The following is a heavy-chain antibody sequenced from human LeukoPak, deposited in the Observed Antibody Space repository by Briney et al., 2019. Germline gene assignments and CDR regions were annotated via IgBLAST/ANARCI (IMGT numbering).Heavy chain of an antibody. D-gene: IGHD3-16*02. CDR2: ISASGGST. V-gene: IGHV3-23*01. CDR1: GFTVSSYA. J-gene: IGHJ4*02. CDR3: ARDFELSH. Sequence: GGSLRLSCAASGFTVSSYAMSWVRQAPGKGLEWVSTISASGGSTYYADSVRGRFTISRDNSKNTLYLQMNSLRAEDTAVYYCARDFELSHWGQGTLVTVSS.